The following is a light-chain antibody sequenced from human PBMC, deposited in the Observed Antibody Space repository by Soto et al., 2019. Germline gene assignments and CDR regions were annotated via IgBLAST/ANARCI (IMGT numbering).Light chain of an antibody. J-gene: IGLJ1*01. CDR1: SSDVGGYNY. Sequence: QSALTQPASVSRSPGQSITISCTGTSSDVGGYNYVSWYQQHPGKAPKLMIYDVSNRPSGVSNRFSGSKSGNTASLTISGLQAEDEADYYCSSYTSSSTLLYVFGTGTKV. CDR2: DVS. V-gene: IGLV2-14*01. CDR3: SSYTSSSTLLYV.